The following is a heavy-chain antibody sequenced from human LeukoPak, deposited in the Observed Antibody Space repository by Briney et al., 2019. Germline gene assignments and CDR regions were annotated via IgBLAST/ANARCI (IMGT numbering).Heavy chain of an antibody. CDR1: GGSFSGYY. CDR2: INHSGYT. D-gene: IGHD3-22*01. V-gene: IGHV4-34*01. J-gene: IGHJ3*02. CDR3: ASRYYYDSSGSSAFAI. Sequence: PSETLSLTCAVYGGSFSGYYWSWIRQPPGKGLEWIGEINHSGYTNYNSSLKSRVTISEDTSNNQFYLKVNSVTAADTAVYYCASRYYYDSSGSSAFAIWGQGTMVTVSS.